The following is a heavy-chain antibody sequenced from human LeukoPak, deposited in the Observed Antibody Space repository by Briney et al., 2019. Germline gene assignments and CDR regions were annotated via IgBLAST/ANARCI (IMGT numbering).Heavy chain of an antibody. D-gene: IGHD1-26*01. CDR2: ISPSGGST. CDR1: GYTFTSNY. CDR3: ARSGRGTYFYFDL. J-gene: IGHJ4*02. V-gene: IGHV1-46*01. Sequence: EASVKVSCKAFGYTFTSNYMHWVRQAPGQGPEWMGVISPSGGSTTYAQKFQGRVTLTRDMSTSTDYLELSSLRSDDTALYYCARSGRGTYFYFDLWGQGTLVTVSS.